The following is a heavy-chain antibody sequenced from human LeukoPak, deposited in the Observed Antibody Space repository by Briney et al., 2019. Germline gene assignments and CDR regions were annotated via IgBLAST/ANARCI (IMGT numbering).Heavy chain of an antibody. Sequence: ASVKVSCKASGYTFTSYGISWVRQAPGQGLEWMGWINPNSGGTNYAQKFQGRVTMTRDTSISTAYMELSRLRSDDTAVYYCAREPRNAFGYWGQGTLVTVSS. J-gene: IGHJ4*02. CDR1: GYTFTSYG. CDR2: INPNSGGT. V-gene: IGHV1-2*02. D-gene: IGHD1-14*01. CDR3: AREPRNAFGY.